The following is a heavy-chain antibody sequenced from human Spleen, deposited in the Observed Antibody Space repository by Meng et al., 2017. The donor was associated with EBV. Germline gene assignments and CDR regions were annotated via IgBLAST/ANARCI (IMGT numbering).Heavy chain of an antibody. D-gene: IGHD4-23*01. J-gene: IGHJ4*02. CDR1: AYPSTAYP. CDR2: INPNTGGT. V-gene: IGHV1-2*06. Sequence: QVRLVQFRSKVQEPVCSAKVSLKAAAYPSTAYPKRCVRQAPGKGLEWMGRINPNTGGTNYAQRCQGRVTMTRDTSTSTVYWELSSLTSEDTAVYYCARDYGGNSGGDFWGQGTLVTVSS. CDR3: ARDYGGNSGGDF.